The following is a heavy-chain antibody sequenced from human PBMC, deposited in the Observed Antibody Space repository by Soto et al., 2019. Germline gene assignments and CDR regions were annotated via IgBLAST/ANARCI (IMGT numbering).Heavy chain of an antibody. CDR1: GGTFSSYA. J-gene: IGHJ4*02. V-gene: IGHV1-69*06. CDR3: ASSAPAPLYGVVIRFDY. CDR2: IIPIFGTA. Sequence: QVQLVQSGAEVKKPGSSVKVSCKASGGTFSSYAISWVRQAPGQGLEWMGGIIPIFGTANYAQNYQGRVTITAAKCTSTAHSELSSLRSEDTAVYYCASSAPAPLYGVVIRFDYWGQGKLVTVSS. D-gene: IGHD3-3*01.